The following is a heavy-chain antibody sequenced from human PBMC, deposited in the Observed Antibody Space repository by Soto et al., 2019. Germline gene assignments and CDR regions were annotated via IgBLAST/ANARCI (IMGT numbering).Heavy chain of an antibody. Sequence: GGSLRLSCAASGFTFSSYAMSWVRQAPGKGLEWVSAISGSGGSTYYADYVKGRFTISRDNSKNTLYLQMNSLRAEDTAVYYCARVHLELLYCFDYWGQGTLVTVSS. CDR1: GFTFSSYA. J-gene: IGHJ4*02. CDR3: ARVHLELLYCFDY. CDR2: ISGSGGST. V-gene: IGHV3-23*01. D-gene: IGHD1-7*01.